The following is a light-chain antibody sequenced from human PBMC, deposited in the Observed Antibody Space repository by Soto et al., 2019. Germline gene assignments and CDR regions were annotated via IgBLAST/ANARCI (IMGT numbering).Light chain of an antibody. CDR1: SSDVGGYNY. CDR3: SSYTSSRGI. CDR2: EVS. J-gene: IGLJ2*01. Sequence: QSALTQPASVSGSPGQSITISCTGTSSDVGGYNYVSWYQQHPGKAPKLMIYEVSNRPSGVSNRFSGPKSGNTASLTISGLQAEDEADYYCSSYTSSRGIFGGGTKLTVL. V-gene: IGLV2-14*01.